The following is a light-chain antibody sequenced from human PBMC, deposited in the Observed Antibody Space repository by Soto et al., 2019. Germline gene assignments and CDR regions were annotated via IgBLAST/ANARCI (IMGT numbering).Light chain of an antibody. CDR3: QQYNAYSPSRT. Sequence: DIQMTQSPSTLSASVEERVTITCRASQSMSSWLAWYQQKPGKAPKLLIYKASSLQSGVPSRFSASGSATECTLTISSLQPDDFAAYYCQQYNAYSPSRTFGQGTKLEIK. J-gene: IGKJ2*01. CDR1: QSMSSW. V-gene: IGKV1-5*03. CDR2: KAS.